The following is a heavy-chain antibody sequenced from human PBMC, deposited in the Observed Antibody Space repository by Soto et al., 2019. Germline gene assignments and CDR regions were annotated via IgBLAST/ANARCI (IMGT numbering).Heavy chain of an antibody. CDR1: GFTFGSYG. CDR2: IWYDGSNK. D-gene: IGHD6-19*01. CDR3: ARDCAGYSSGWYQRGGFDY. Sequence: QVQLVESGGGVVQPGRSLRLSCAASGFTFGSYGMHWVRQAPGKGLEWVAVIWYDGSNKYYADSVKGRFTTSRDNSKNTLYRQMNSLRAEDTAVYYCARDCAGYSSGWYQRGGFDYWGQGTLVTVSS. J-gene: IGHJ4*02. V-gene: IGHV3-33*01.